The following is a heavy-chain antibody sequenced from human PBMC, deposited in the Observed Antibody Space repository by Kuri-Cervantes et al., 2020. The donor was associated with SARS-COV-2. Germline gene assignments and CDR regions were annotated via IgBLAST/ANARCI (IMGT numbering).Heavy chain of an antibody. Sequence: GSLRLSCTVSGGSISSYYWSWIRQPPGKGLEWIGYIYTSGSTNYNPSLKSRVTMSVDTSKNQFSLKLSSVTAADTAVYYCARDMPSYYYDSSGPDYDAFDIWGQGTMVTVSS. CDR2: IYTSGST. D-gene: IGHD3-22*01. CDR3: ARDMPSYYYDSSGPDYDAFDI. CDR1: GGSISSYY. V-gene: IGHV4-4*08. J-gene: IGHJ3*02.